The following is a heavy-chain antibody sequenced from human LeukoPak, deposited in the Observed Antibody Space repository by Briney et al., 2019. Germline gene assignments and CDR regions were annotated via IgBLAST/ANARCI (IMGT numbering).Heavy chain of an antibody. CDR2: INPSGGST. Sequence: VASVKVSCKASGYTFTSYYMHWVRQTPGQGLEWMGIINPSGGSTSYAQKFQGRVTMTRDMSTSTVYMQLSSLRSEDTAVYYCARYGHSPYFDYWGQGTLVTVSS. J-gene: IGHJ4*02. V-gene: IGHV1-46*01. CDR3: ARYGHSPYFDY. CDR1: GYTFTSYY. D-gene: IGHD4-17*01.